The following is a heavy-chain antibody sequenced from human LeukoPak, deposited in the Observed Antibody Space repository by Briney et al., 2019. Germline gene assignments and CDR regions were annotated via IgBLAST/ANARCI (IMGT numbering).Heavy chain of an antibody. CDR2: ISGYNGNT. V-gene: IGHV1-18*01. CDR1: GYTFTSNG. CDR3: AKDLLSSTTSQNWLDP. D-gene: IGHD2-2*01. Sequence: GASVKVSCKASGYTFTSNGISWVRQAPGQGLEWMGWISGYNGNTNYAQRFQGRVTMTTDTSTTTAYMELRSLRSDDTAVYYCAKDLLSSTTSQNWLDPWGQGTLVIVSP. J-gene: IGHJ5*02.